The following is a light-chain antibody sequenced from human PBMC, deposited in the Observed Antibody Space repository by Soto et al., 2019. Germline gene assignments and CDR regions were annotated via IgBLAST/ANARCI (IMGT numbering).Light chain of an antibody. V-gene: IGKV3-20*01. CDR2: GAS. Sequence: DIVLTQSLGTLSLSPGARSTLSCRASQSVSIAWYRQKPGQAPRLLIYGASSRATGIPDRFSGSGSGTDFTLTISRLEPEDLAVYYCQKHNNWPSWTFGKGTKVDIK. CDR3: QKHNNWPSWT. J-gene: IGKJ1*01. CDR1: QSVS.